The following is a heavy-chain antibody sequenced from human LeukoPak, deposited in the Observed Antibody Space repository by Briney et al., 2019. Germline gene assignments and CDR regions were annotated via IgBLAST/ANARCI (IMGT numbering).Heavy chain of an antibody. D-gene: IGHD2-15*01. CDR2: ITINTRYI. J-gene: IGHJ3*02. CDR3: AKSQYATSYCSGGSCYSPGAFDI. V-gene: IGHV3-21*04. CDR1: GFTFSSYT. Sequence: GGSLRLSCAASGFTFSSYTMNWVRQAPGKGLEWVSSITINTRYIFYADSVKGRFTISRDNAKNSLYLQMNSLRAEDTALYYCAKSQYATSYCSGGSCYSPGAFDIWGQGTMVTVSS.